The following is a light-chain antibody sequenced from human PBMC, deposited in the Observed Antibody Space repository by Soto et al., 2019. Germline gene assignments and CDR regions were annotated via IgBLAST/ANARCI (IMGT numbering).Light chain of an antibody. CDR2: KAS. V-gene: IGKV1-5*03. CDR1: QTISSW. Sequence: DIQMTQSPSTLSGSVGDRVTITCRASQTISSWLAWYQQKPGKAPKLLIYKASTLKSGVPSRFSGSGSGTEFTLTISSLQSEDFALYYCQQHNNWPWTFGQGTKVDIK. CDR3: QQHNNWPWT. J-gene: IGKJ1*01.